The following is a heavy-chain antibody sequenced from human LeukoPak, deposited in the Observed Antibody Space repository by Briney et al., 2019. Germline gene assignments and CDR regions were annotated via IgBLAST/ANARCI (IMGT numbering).Heavy chain of an antibody. CDR1: GGSISSYY. V-gene: IGHV4-59*01. D-gene: IGHD6-13*01. CDR3: ARAGYSRTSPFDY. J-gene: IGHJ4*02. Sequence: SETLSLTCTVSGGSISSYYWSWIRQPPGKGLEWIGYIYYSGSTNYNPSLKSRVTISVDTSKNQFSLKLSSVTAADTAVYYCARAGYSRTSPFDYWGQGTLVTVSS. CDR2: IYYSGST.